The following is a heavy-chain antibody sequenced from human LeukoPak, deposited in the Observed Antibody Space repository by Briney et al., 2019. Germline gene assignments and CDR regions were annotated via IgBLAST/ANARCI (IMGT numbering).Heavy chain of an antibody. V-gene: IGHV3-74*01. CDR2: IRFDGGDT. Sequence: PGGSLRLSCAASGFTFNNYWMHWVRQAPGMGVVWVSSIRFDGGDTAYADSAKGRFTISRDNAKNTMFLQMNNLRAEDTAVYYCAKEIDGFDVWGQGTLVTVSS. J-gene: IGHJ3*01. CDR3: AKEIDGFDV. CDR1: GFTFNNYW.